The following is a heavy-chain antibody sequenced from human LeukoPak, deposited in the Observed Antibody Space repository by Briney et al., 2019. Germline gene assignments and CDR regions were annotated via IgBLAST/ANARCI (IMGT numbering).Heavy chain of an antibody. CDR3: VTYYYGSGRAFDY. CDR2: IYSGGST. CDR1: GFTVSSNY. V-gene: IGHV3-66*02. D-gene: IGHD3-10*01. Sequence: GGSLRLSCAASGFTVSSNYMSWVRQAPGKGLEWVSVIYSGGSTYYADSVKGRFTISRDISKNTLYLQMNSLRAEDTAVYYCVTYYYGSGRAFDYWGQGTLVTVSS. J-gene: IGHJ4*02.